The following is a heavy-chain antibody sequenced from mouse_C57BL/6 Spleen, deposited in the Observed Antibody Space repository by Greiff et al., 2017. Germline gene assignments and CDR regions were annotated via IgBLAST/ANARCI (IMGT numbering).Heavy chain of an antibody. Sequence: EVKLVESGGGLVKPGGSLKLSCAASGFTFSSYTMSWVRQTPEKRLEWVATISGGGGNTYYPDSVKGRFTISRDNAKNTLYLQMSSLRSEDTALYYCARRGYGNTFDYWGQGTTLTVSS. J-gene: IGHJ2*01. CDR1: GFTFSSYT. D-gene: IGHD2-10*02. V-gene: IGHV5-9*01. CDR3: ARRGYGNTFDY. CDR2: ISGGGGNT.